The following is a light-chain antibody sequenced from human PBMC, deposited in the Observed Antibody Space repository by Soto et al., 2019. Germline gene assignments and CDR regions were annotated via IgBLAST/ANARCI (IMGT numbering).Light chain of an antibody. J-gene: IGLJ1*01. CDR1: SGHSSYA. V-gene: IGLV4-69*01. CDR2: LNSDGSH. Sequence: QSVLTQSPSASASLGASVKLTCTLSSGHSSYAIAWHQQQPEKGPRYLMKLNSDGSHSKGDGIPDRFSGSSSGAERYLTISRLQSEDEADYSCQTWGTGIQVFGTGTKLTVL. CDR3: QTWGTGIQV.